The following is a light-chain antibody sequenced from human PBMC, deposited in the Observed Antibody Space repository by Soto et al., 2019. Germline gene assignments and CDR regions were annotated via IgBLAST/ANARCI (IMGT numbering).Light chain of an antibody. J-gene: IGLJ1*01. CDR3: SSYTTSSTRV. V-gene: IGLV2-14*01. CDR2: EVS. Sequence: QSVLTQPASVSGSPGQPIAISCTGSSSDVGFYNYVSWYQQHPGEVPKLIIFEVSNRPSGVSNRFSGSKSGNTASLTISGLQAEDEAAYYCSSYTTSSTRVFGTGTKVTVL. CDR1: SSDVGFYNY.